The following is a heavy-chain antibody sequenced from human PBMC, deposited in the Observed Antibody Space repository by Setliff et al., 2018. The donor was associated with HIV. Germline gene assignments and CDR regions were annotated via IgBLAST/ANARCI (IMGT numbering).Heavy chain of an antibody. CDR2: IFYNGST. Sequence: SETLSLTCSVSGDSIKSSGYYWGWIRQPPGKGLEWIGNIFYNGSTYYNPSLKSRITISVDTSKNQFSLNLRSVTAADTAVYYCASWGRARRANYNFWSGSSWFDPWGQGILVTVS. J-gene: IGHJ5*02. V-gene: IGHV4-31*03. D-gene: IGHD3-3*01. CDR3: ASWGRARRANYNFWSGSSWFDP. CDR1: GDSIKSSGYY.